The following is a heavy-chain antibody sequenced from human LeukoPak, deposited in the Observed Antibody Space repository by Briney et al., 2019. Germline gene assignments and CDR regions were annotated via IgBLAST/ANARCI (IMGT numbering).Heavy chain of an antibody. CDR2: ISWNSGSI. Sequence: GRSLRLSCAASGFTFDDYAMHWVPQAPGKGLEWVSGISWNSGSIGYADSVKGRFTISRDNAKNSLYLQMNSLRAEDTALYYCAKDIYDSSGYPYYFGCWGQGTLVTVSS. D-gene: IGHD3-22*01. CDR3: AKDIYDSSGYPYYFGC. CDR1: GFTFDDYA. J-gene: IGHJ4*02. V-gene: IGHV3-9*01.